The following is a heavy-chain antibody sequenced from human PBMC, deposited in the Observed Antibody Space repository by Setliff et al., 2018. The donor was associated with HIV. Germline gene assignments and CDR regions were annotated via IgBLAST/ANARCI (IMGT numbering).Heavy chain of an antibody. Sequence: GGSLRLSCAASGFTFSSYSMNWVRQAPGKGLEWVSGISGSGSSTYYADSVKGRFTISRDNAKNSLYLQMNSLRAEDTAIYYCARRPLYYFDYWGQGTLVTVSS. J-gene: IGHJ4*02. CDR2: ISGSGSST. V-gene: IGHV3-21*03. CDR1: GFTFSSYS. CDR3: ARRPLYYFDY.